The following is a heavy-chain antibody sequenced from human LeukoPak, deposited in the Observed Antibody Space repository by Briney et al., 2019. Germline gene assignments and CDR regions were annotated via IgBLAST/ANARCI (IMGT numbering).Heavy chain of an antibody. Sequence: SQTLSLTCTVSGGSISSGDYYWSWIRHPPGKGLEWIGYIYYSGSTYYNPSLKSRVTISVDTSKNQFSLKLSSVTAADTAVYYCASYYGYSYGSFDYWGQGTLATVSS. J-gene: IGHJ4*02. CDR3: ASYYGYSYGSFDY. V-gene: IGHV4-30-4*08. CDR1: GGSISSGDYY. D-gene: IGHD5-18*01. CDR2: IYYSGST.